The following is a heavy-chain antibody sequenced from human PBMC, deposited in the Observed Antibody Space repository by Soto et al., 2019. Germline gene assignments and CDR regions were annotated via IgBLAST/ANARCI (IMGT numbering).Heavy chain of an antibody. Sequence: QVQLVESGGGVVQPGRSLRLSCAASGFTFSSYGMHWVRQAPGKGLEWVAVIWYDGSNKYYADSVKGRFTISRDNSKNTLYLQMNSLRAEDTAVYYCARDGGSGWYRGIDYWGQGTLVTVSS. CDR1: GFTFSSYG. CDR3: ARDGGSGWYRGIDY. V-gene: IGHV3-33*01. J-gene: IGHJ4*02. D-gene: IGHD6-19*01. CDR2: IWYDGSNK.